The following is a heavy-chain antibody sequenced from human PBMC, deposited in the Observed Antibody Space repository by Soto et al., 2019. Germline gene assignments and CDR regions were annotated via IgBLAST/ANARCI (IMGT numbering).Heavy chain of an antibody. D-gene: IGHD3-16*01. Sequence: QATLKESAPVLVKPTETLTLTCTVSGLSLSNARMGVSWIRQPPGKPLEWLAHIFSNDEESYSTSLKSRLTISKDTSKSQVVLTMTNMDPVDTATDYCARIPLGRMGGFDPWGQGTLVTVSS. CDR3: ARIPLGRMGGFDP. V-gene: IGHV2-26*01. CDR2: IFSNDEE. J-gene: IGHJ5*02. CDR1: GLSLSNARMG.